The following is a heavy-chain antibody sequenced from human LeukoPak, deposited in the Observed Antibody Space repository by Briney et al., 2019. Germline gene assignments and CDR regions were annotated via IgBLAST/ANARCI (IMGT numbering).Heavy chain of an antibody. D-gene: IGHD3-9*01. CDR2: LIPIVDIT. Sequence: SVKVSCKASGGTFSSYGISWVRQAPGQGLEWMGRLIPIVDITNNAQKFQGRLAITADKSTSTAYMELSSLTSEDTAGYYCTRCHYDIFRGAWFDPWGQETLVTVSS. CDR1: GGTFSSYG. V-gene: IGHV1-69*04. CDR3: TRCHYDIFRGAWFDP. J-gene: IGHJ5*02.